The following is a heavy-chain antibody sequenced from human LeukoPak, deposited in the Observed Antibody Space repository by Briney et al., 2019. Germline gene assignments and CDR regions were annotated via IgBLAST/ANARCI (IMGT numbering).Heavy chain of an antibody. CDR1: GGSISSSSYY. V-gene: IGHV4-39*01. J-gene: IGHJ5*02. CDR3: ARRDSYGGSNWFDP. D-gene: IGHD2-15*01. Sequence: SETLSLTCTVSGGSISSSSYYWGWIRQPPGKGLEWIGSIYYSGSTYYNPSLKSRVTISVDTSKNQFSLKLSSVTAADTAVYYCARRDSYGGSNWFDPWGQGTLVTVSS. CDR2: IYYSGST.